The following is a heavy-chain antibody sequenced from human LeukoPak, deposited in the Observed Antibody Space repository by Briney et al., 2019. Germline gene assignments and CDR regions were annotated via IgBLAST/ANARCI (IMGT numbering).Heavy chain of an antibody. V-gene: IGHV1-46*01. Sequence: ASVKVSCKASGYTFTSYYMHWVRQAPGQGLEWMGIINPSGGSTSYAQKFQGRVTMTRDMSTSTVYMELSSLRSEDTAVYYCARARIGDYFDYWGQGTLVTVSS. D-gene: IGHD3-10*01. CDR3: ARARIGDYFDY. CDR1: GYTFTSYY. J-gene: IGHJ4*02. CDR2: INPSGGST.